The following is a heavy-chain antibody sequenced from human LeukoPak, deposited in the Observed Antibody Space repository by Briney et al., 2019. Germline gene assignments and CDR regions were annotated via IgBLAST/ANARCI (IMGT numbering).Heavy chain of an antibody. CDR3: ARDRGSESSSSWYEGYYYYGMDV. CDR1: GGTFSSYA. Sequence: ASVKVSCKASGGTFSSYAISWVRQAPGQGLEWMGRIIPILGIANYAQKFQGRVTITADKSTSTAYMELSSLRSEDTAVYYCARDRGSESSSSWYEGYYYYGMDVWGQGTTVTVSS. D-gene: IGHD6-13*01. V-gene: IGHV1-69*04. CDR2: IIPILGIA. J-gene: IGHJ6*02.